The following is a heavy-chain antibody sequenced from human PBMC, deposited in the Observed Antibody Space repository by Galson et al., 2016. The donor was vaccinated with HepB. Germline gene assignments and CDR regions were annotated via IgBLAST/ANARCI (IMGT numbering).Heavy chain of an antibody. CDR2: IYYTGST. CDR3: ARYLSGSYYYPMDV. CDR1: GASISSSSYY. Sequence: LSLTCTVSGASISSSSYYWGWIRQPPGRGLDWIATIYYTGSTHYSTSLQSRVTISADSSRNQFSLRLSAVSAADTAVYYCARYLSGSYYYPMDVWGQGTTVTISS. J-gene: IGHJ6*02. D-gene: IGHD5-12*01. V-gene: IGHV4-39*01.